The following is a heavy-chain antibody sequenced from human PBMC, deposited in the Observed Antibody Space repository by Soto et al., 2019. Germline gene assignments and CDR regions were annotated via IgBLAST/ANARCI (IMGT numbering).Heavy chain of an antibody. CDR1: GYTFTGYY. V-gene: IGHV1-2*04. Sequence: ASVKVSCKASGYTFTGYYMHWVRQAPGQGLEWMGWINPNSGGTNYAQKFQGWVTMTRDTSISTAYMELSRLRSDDTAVYYCARDGSITMVRGVIDYYGMDVWGQGTTVTVS. CDR2: INPNSGGT. J-gene: IGHJ6*02. D-gene: IGHD3-10*01. CDR3: ARDGSITMVRGVIDYYGMDV.